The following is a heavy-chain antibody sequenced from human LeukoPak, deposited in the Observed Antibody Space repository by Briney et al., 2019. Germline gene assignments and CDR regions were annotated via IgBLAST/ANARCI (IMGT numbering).Heavy chain of an antibody. CDR3: ASRPNVAAAGSNFDY. D-gene: IGHD6-13*01. J-gene: IGHJ4*02. CDR1: GGTFSSYA. Sequence: ASVKVSCKASGGTFSSYAISWVRQAPGQGLEWMGGIIPIFGTANYAQKFLGRVTITADKSTSTAYMELSSLRSEDTAGYYCASRPNVAAAGSNFDYWGQGTLVTVSS. V-gene: IGHV1-69*06. CDR2: IIPIFGTA.